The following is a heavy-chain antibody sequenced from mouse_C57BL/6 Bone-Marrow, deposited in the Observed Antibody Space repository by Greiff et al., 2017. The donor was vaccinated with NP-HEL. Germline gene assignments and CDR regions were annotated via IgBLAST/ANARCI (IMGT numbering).Heavy chain of an antibody. CDR2: INPSSGYT. V-gene: IGHV1-7*01. CDR3: ARRTLQRYFDV. CDR1: GYTFTSYW. D-gene: IGHD1-1*01. J-gene: IGHJ1*03. Sequence: QVQLQQSGAELAKPGGSVKLSCKASGYTFTSYWMHWVKQRPGQGLEWIGYINPSSGYTKYNQKFKDKATLTADKSSSTAYMQLSSLTYEDSAVYYCARRTLQRYFDVWGTGTTVTVSS.